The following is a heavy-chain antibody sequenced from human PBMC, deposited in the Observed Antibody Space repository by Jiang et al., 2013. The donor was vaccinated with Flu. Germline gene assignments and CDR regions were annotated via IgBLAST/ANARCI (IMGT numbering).Heavy chain of an antibody. CDR3: ARREYSPNWFDP. D-gene: IGHD2/OR15-2a*01. CDR1: GGSISGTTYY. V-gene: IGHV4-39*01. CDR2: IFNSGSA. Sequence: TCNVSGGSISGTTYYWGWIRQPPGKGLEWIASIFNSGSAYYNPSLKSRVTISVDTSKNQFSLNLTSVTAADTAVYYCARREYSPNWFDPWGQGALVTVSS. J-gene: IGHJ5*01.